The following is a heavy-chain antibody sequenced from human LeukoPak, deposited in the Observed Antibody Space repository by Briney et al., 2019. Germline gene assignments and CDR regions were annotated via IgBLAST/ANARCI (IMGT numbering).Heavy chain of an antibody. CDR3: TREYYFDY. CDR1: GFTVSSNY. Sequence: PGGSLRLSCAASGFTVSSNYMSWVRQAPGKGLEWVSVIYSGGSTYYADSVKGRFTISRDNAKNSLYLQMNSLRAEDTAVYYCTREYYFDYWGQGTLVTVSS. J-gene: IGHJ4*02. V-gene: IGHV3-53*01. CDR2: IYSGGST.